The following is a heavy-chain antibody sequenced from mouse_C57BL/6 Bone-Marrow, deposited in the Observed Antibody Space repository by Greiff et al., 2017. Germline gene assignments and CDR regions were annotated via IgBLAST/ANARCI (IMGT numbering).Heavy chain of an antibody. CDR3: TRGKVPRYDVGYAMDY. CDR2: ISSGGDYI. CDR1: GFTFSSYA. J-gene: IGHJ4*01. V-gene: IGHV5-9-1*02. D-gene: IGHD6-1*01. Sequence: EVQGVESGEGLVKPGGSLKFSCAASGFTFSSYAMSWVRQTPEKRLEWVAYISSGGDYIYYADTMKGRFTISRDNGRNTPYLQLSRLKSEDTAMSYCTRGKVPRYDVGYAMDYWGQGASVTVSS.